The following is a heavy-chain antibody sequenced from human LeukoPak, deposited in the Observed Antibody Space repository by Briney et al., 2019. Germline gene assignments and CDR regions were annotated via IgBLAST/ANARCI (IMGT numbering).Heavy chain of an antibody. Sequence: PGGSLRLSCAASGFTFSSYSMNWVRQAPGKGLEWVSSISSSSSYIYYADSVKGRFTISRDNAKNSLYLQMNSLRAEDTAVYYCARDISFGYYDEKNAFDIWGQGTMVTVSS. J-gene: IGHJ3*02. CDR3: ARDISFGYYDEKNAFDI. D-gene: IGHD3-22*01. CDR2: ISSSSSYI. V-gene: IGHV3-21*01. CDR1: GFTFSSYS.